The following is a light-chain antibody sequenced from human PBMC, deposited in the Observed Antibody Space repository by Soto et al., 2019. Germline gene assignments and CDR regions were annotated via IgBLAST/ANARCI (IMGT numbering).Light chain of an antibody. Sequence: DIQMTQFPSSLSASVGDRVTITCRASQGIGNDLAWYRQKPEKAPKRLVYDASTLQSWVPLRFSGSASGTEFTLAISGLQPEDSATYYCLQDINYPWTFGQGTKVDIK. J-gene: IGKJ1*01. CDR2: DAS. CDR3: LQDINYPWT. V-gene: IGKV1-17*01. CDR1: QGIGND.